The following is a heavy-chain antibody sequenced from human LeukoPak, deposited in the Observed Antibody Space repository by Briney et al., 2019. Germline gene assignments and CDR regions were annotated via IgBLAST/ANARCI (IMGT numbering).Heavy chain of an antibody. J-gene: IGHJ5*02. V-gene: IGHV1-2*02. D-gene: IGHD6-13*01. Sequence: GASVKVSFKASGYTFTGYYMHWVRQAPGQGLELMGWINPNSGGTNYAQKFQGRVTMTRARSISTANMELNRQRPDDTAVYYCARAFPRIAVAGTSLWFAPWGQGSLVTVSS. CDR2: INPNSGGT. CDR3: ARAFPRIAVAGTSLWFAP. CDR1: GYTFTGYY.